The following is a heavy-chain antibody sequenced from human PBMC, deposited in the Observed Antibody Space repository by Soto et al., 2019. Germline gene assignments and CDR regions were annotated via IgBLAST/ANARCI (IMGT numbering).Heavy chain of an antibody. D-gene: IGHD3-22*01. CDR2: ISGSGGST. Sequence: EVQLLESGGGLVQPGGSLRLSCAASGFIFSSYAMSWVRQARGKGLEWVSAISGSGGSTYYADSVKGRFTLSRDNSKNTLYLQMNSMRAEDTAVYYCAKDATYYFDSSGYSAPHYFDYWGQGTLFTVSS. CDR3: AKDATYYFDSSGYSAPHYFDY. CDR1: GFIFSSYA. V-gene: IGHV3-23*01. J-gene: IGHJ4*02.